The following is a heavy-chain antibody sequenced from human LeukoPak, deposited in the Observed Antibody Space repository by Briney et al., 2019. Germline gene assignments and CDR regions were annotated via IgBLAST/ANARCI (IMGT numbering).Heavy chain of an antibody. CDR2: IYYSGST. CDR1: GGSISSSSYY. V-gene: IGHV4-39*02. J-gene: IGHJ4*02. D-gene: IGHD3-3*01. CDR3: AREGETFWSGYLHYYFDY. Sequence: SETLSLTCTVSGGSISSSSYYWGWIRQPPGKGLEWIGSIYYSGSTYYNPSLKSRVTISVDTSKNQFSLKLSSVTAADTAVYYCAREGETFWSGYLHYYFDYWGQGTLVTVSS.